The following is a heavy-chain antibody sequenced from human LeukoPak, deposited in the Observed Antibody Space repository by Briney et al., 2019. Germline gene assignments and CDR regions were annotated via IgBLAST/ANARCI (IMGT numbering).Heavy chain of an antibody. CDR2: IWSDASNQ. J-gene: IGHJ4*02. V-gene: IGHV3-33*01. CDR3: ARDGYTYYYFDS. Sequence: GRSLRLFCAASGFTFSTYGMHWVRQAPGKGLEWVAVIWSDASNQYYADSVKGRFTISRDNSKNTLSLQMNSLRAEDTAVYYCARDGYTYYYFDSWGQGTLVTVSS. D-gene: IGHD5-24*01. CDR1: GFTFSTYG.